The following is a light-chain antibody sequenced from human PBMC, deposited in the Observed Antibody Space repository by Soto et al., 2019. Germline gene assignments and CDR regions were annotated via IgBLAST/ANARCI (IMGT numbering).Light chain of an antibody. CDR1: NIGSKS. CDR2: DDS. V-gene: IGLV3-21*02. CDR3: QVWDRSSDHWV. Sequence: SYELTQPPSVSVAPGQTARITCGGHNIGSKSVHWYQQKPGQAPVLVVYDDSDRPSGIPERFSGSNSGNTATLTISRVEAGDEADYYCQVWDRSSDHWVFGGGTTLTVL. J-gene: IGLJ3*02.